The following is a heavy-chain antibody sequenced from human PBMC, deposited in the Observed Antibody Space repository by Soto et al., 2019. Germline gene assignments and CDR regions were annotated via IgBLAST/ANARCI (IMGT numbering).Heavy chain of an antibody. CDR1: GYTFTTYG. CDR3: ARDLYSYGYYAMDV. J-gene: IGHJ6*02. CDR2: ISAYNGNT. Sequence: QVHLVQSGAEVKKPGASVKVSCKTSGYTFTTYGISWVRQAHGQGPEWMGWISAYNGNTNYAQKLQGRVTMTTDTYTSTAYMEVRSLRSDDTAVYDCARDLYSYGYYAMDVWGQGTTVTVSS. D-gene: IGHD5-18*01. V-gene: IGHV1-18*04.